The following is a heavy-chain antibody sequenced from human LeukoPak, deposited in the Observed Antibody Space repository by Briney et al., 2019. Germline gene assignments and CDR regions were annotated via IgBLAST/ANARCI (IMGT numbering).Heavy chain of an antibody. CDR3: AKDRSSTGYMDV. CDR1: GFTVSSNY. Sequence: PGGSLRPSCAASGFTVSSNYMSWVRQAPGKGLEWVSVIYSGGSTYYADSVKGRFTISRDNSKNTLYLQMNSLRAEDTAVYYCAKDRSSTGYMDVWGKGTTVTVSS. V-gene: IGHV3-53*01. CDR2: IYSGGST. D-gene: IGHD2-2*01. J-gene: IGHJ6*03.